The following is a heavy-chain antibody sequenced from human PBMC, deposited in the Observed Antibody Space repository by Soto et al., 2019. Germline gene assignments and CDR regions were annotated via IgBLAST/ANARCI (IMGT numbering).Heavy chain of an antibody. CDR2: INPNSGGT. CDR1: GYSFSVYN. V-gene: IGHV1-2*02. J-gene: IGHJ4*02. Sequence: QVQLLQSGAEVKKPGASVKVSCKASGYSFSVYNIHWVRQAPGQGLEWMGWINPNSGGTNSAQKFQGRVTMTRDMSISTAYMELSRLRSDDTAVYYCATEGDYYWGQGTLVTVSS. D-gene: IGHD3-16*01. CDR3: ATEGDYY.